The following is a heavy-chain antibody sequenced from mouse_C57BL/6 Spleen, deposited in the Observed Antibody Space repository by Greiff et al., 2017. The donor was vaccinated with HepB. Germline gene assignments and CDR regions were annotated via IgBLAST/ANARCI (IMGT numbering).Heavy chain of an antibody. CDR3: ARWGHYYGSSFFAY. Sequence: QVQLQQPGAELVRPGSSVKLSCKASGYTFTSYWMHWVKQRPIQGLEWIGNIDPSDSETHYNQKFKDKATLTVDKSSSTAYMQLSSLTSEDSAVYYCARWGHYYGSSFFAYWGQGTLVTVSA. J-gene: IGHJ3*01. D-gene: IGHD1-1*01. V-gene: IGHV1-52*01. CDR1: GYTFTSYW. CDR2: IDPSDSET.